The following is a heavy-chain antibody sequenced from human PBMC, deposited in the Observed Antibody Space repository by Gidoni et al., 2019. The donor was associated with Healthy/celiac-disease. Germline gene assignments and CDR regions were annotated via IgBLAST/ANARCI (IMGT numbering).Heavy chain of an antibody. V-gene: IGHV4-61*01. D-gene: IGHD5-12*01. Sequence: QVQLQESGPGLVKPSETLSLTCTVSGGSVSSGSYYWSWIRQPPGKGLEWIGYIYDSGSTNYNPSLKSRVTISVDTSKNQFSLKLSSVTAADTAVYYCARDLPTSSATRGGVGWYYWGQGTLVTVSS. CDR3: ARDLPTSSATRGGVGWYY. CDR2: IYDSGST. CDR1: GGSVSSGSYY. J-gene: IGHJ4*02.